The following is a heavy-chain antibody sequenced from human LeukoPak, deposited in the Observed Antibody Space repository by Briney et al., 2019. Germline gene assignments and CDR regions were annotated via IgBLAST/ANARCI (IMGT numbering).Heavy chain of an antibody. CDR3: AKASSYGSMSYDFDS. Sequence: GASVKVSCKASGGTFSSYAISWVRQAPGQGLEWMGGIIPIFGTANYAQKFQGRVTITADESTSTAYMELSSLRAEDTAVYYCAKASSYGSMSYDFDSWGQGTLVTVSS. D-gene: IGHD3-10*01. CDR2: IIPIFGTA. V-gene: IGHV1-69*13. J-gene: IGHJ4*02. CDR1: GGTFSSYA.